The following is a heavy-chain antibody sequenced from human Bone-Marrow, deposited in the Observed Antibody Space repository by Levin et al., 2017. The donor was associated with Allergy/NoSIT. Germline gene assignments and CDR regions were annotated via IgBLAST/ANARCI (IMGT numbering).Heavy chain of an antibody. Sequence: SGPTLVKPTQTLTLTCTFSGFSLTTDGAGVGWIRQAPGKALEWLALIYWDDDKRYNPSLRTRLTISKDTSKNPVVLSLTDVGPVDTATYYCAHTGRWLVDWFDPWGQGALVTVSS. J-gene: IGHJ5*02. D-gene: IGHD6-19*01. CDR3: AHTGRWLVDWFDP. V-gene: IGHV2-5*02. CDR2: IYWDDDK. CDR1: GFSLTTDGAG.